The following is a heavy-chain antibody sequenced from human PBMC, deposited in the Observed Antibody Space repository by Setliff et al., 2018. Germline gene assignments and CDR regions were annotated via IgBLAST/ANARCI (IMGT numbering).Heavy chain of an antibody. CDR1: GGTFSSYA. Sequence: GASVKVSCKASGGTFSSYAISWVRQAPGQGLEWMRRIIPIFGTANYAQKFQGRVTITADKSTSTAYMELSSLRSEDTAVYYCARDTFGRGLNYYYYYMDVWGKGTTVTVSS. J-gene: IGHJ6*03. V-gene: IGHV1-69*06. CDR2: IIPIFGTA. CDR3: ARDTFGRGLNYYYYYMDV. D-gene: IGHD3-3*01.